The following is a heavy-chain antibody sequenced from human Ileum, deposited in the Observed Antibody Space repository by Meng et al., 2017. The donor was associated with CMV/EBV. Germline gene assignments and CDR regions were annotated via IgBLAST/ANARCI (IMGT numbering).Heavy chain of an antibody. CDR3: TRGDGDHSSKFDY. J-gene: IGHJ4*02. CDR1: GYSFITYG. D-gene: IGHD5-24*01. V-gene: IGHV7-4-1*02. CDR2: INTNTGNP. Sequence: QVQLVQSGSELREPGASVKISCKTSGYSFITYGINWVRQAPGQRLEWMGWINTNTGNPTYAQDFTGRFVFSLDTSVSTTYLQINSLRTEDSAVYYCTRGDGDHSSKFDYWGQGTLVTVSS.